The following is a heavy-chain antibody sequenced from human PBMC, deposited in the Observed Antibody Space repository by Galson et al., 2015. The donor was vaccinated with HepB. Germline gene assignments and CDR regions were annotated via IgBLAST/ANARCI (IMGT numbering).Heavy chain of an antibody. D-gene: IGHD2-2*01. Sequence: SLRLSCAASGFTFSRYWMSWVRQAPGKGLEWVANIKQDGSEKNYVDSVKGRFTISRDNAKKLLYLQMYSLRPEDTAVYFCARGSCSSASCPLGGYWGQGTLVTVSS. CDR1: GFTFSRYW. CDR3: ARGSCSSASCPLGGY. V-gene: IGHV3-7*03. J-gene: IGHJ4*02. CDR2: IKQDGSEK.